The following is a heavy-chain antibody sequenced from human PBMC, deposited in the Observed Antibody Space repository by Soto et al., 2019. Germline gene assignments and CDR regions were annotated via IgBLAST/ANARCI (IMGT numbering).Heavy chain of an antibody. CDR2: IYYSGST. CDR1: GGPIRSYY. D-gene: IGHD2-15*01. V-gene: IGHV4-59*01. Sequence: PLEILSLTCTVSGGPIRSYYWSWIRQPPGKGLEWIGYIYYSGSTNYNPSLKSRVTISVDTSKNQFSLKVSSVTAADTAVYYCARHYCSGGSCYLDYYYYMDVWGKGTTVTVSS. CDR3: ARHYCSGGSCYLDYYYYMDV. J-gene: IGHJ6*03.